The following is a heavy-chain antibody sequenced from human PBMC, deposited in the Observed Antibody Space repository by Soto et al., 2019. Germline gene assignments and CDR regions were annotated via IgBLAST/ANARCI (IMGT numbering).Heavy chain of an antibody. V-gene: IGHV3-11*01. CDR3: AKQYYDFWSGYSNWYFDL. D-gene: IGHD3-3*01. Sequence: VQLVESGGGLVKPGGSLRLSCAASGFTFSDYYMSWIRQAPGKGLEWVSYISSSGSTIYYADSVKGRFTISRDNAKNSLYLQMNSLRAEDTAVYYCAKQYYDFWSGYSNWYFDLWGRGTLVTVSS. CDR2: ISSSGSTI. J-gene: IGHJ2*01. CDR1: GFTFSDYY.